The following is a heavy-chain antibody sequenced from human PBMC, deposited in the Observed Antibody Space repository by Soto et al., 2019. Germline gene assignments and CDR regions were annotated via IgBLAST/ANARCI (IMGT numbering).Heavy chain of an antibody. CDR1: GFTFSSYG. J-gene: IGHJ5*02. CDR2: ISYDGSNK. D-gene: IGHD1-26*01. V-gene: IGHV3-30*18. Sequence: QVQLVESGGGVVQPGRSLRLSCAASGFTFSSYGMHWVRQAPGKGLEWVAVISYDGSNKYYADSVKGRFTISRDNSKNTLYLQMNSLRAEDTAVYYCAKGPGEGELPSLGWFDPWGQGTLVTVSS. CDR3: AKGPGEGELPSLGWFDP.